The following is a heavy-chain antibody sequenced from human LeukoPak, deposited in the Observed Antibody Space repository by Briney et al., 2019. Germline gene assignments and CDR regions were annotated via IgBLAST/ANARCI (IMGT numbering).Heavy chain of an antibody. D-gene: IGHD3-22*01. J-gene: IGHJ4*02. V-gene: IGHV3-23*01. Sequence: GGSLRLSCAASGFTFSSYAMSWVRQAPGKGLEWVLGISGSGGSTYYADSVKGRFTISRDNSKNTLFLQMNSLRAEDTAIYYCAKALISGYYYWYFDYWGQGTLVTVSS. CDR3: AKALISGYYYWYFDY. CDR1: GFTFSSYA. CDR2: ISGSGGST.